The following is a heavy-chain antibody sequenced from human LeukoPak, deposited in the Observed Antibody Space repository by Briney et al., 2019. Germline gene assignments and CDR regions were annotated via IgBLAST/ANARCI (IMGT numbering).Heavy chain of an antibody. D-gene: IGHD3-10*01. CDR3: ARDGGSGGFDY. CDR2: ISSSGSTI. CDR1: GFTFSSYE. Sequence: GGSLRLSCAASGFTFSSYEMNWVRQAPGKGLEWVSYISSSGSTIYYADSVKGRFTISRDNAKNSLYLQMNSLRAEDTAVYYCARDGGSGGFDYWGQGTLVTVSS. V-gene: IGHV3-48*03. J-gene: IGHJ4*02.